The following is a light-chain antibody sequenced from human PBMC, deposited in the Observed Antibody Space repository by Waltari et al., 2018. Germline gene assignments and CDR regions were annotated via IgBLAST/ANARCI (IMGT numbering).Light chain of an antibody. CDR2: EVT. V-gene: IGLV2-23*02. Sequence: QSALTQPASVSGSPGQSLTISCPGTSSDVGRYNLLSWYQHHPGKAPKLMIFEVTKRPSGVSNRFSGSTSGNTASLTISGLQAEDEADYYCCSYAGSATPYVFGTGTKVTVL. CDR1: SSDVGRYNL. CDR3: CSYAGSATPYV. J-gene: IGLJ1*01.